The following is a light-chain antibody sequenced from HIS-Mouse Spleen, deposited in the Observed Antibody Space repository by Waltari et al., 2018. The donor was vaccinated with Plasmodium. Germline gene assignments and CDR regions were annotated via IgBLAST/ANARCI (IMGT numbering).Light chain of an antibody. CDR2: WAF. CDR1: QSVLYSSNNKNY. Sequence: DIVMTQSPDSLAVSLGERATINCKSSQSVLYSSNNKNYLAWYQQKPGQPPKLLIYWAFTRESGVPDRFSGSGSGTDFTLTISSLQAEDAAVYYCQQYYSTPLTFGGGTKVEIK. J-gene: IGKJ4*01. V-gene: IGKV4-1*01. CDR3: QQYYSTPLT.